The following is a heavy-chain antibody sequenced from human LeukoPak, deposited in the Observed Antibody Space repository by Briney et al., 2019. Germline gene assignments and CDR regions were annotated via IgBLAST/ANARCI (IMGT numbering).Heavy chain of an antibody. V-gene: IGHV3-23*01. D-gene: IGHD3-3*01. CDR3: AKDLDDFWRSYEVAFDI. Sequence: GGSLRLSCVVSGFTFSSYAMSWVRQAPGKGLEWVSAISGSADSKYYADSVKGRFTISRDNSKNTLYLQMNSLRAEDTAVYYCAKDLDDFWRSYEVAFDIWGQGAMVTVSS. CDR1: GFTFSSYA. CDR2: ISGSADSK. J-gene: IGHJ3*02.